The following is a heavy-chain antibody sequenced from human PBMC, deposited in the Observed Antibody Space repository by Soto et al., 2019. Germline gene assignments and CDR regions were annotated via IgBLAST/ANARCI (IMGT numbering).Heavy chain of an antibody. Sequence: QVQLVESGGGVVQPGRSLRLSCAASGFTFSSYGMHWVRQAPGKGLEWVAVIWYDGSNKYYADSVKGRFTISRDNSKKTLYLQMNSVRAEDTAVYYCARGGEKTPVGFLGDAFDIWGQGTMVTVSS. J-gene: IGHJ3*02. D-gene: IGHD2-15*01. V-gene: IGHV3-33*01. CDR1: GFTFSSYG. CDR3: ARGGEKTPVGFLGDAFDI. CDR2: IWYDGSNK.